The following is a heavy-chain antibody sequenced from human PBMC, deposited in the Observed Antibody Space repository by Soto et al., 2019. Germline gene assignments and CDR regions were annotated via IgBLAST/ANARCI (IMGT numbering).Heavy chain of an antibody. V-gene: IGHV1-18*01. CDR2: INTYNGNT. CDR3: AMVDVYVTPSPQDV. CDR1: GYTFTRYG. J-gene: IGHJ6*02. Sequence: QVQLVQSGAEVKNPGASVKVSCKASGYTFTRYGIGWARQAPGQRLEWMGWINTYNGNTNYVPNVQGRVTLTTDTSTSTAYMELRSLRSNDTAIYYCAMVDVYVTPSPQDVWGQGTTVIVSS. D-gene: IGHD3-16*01.